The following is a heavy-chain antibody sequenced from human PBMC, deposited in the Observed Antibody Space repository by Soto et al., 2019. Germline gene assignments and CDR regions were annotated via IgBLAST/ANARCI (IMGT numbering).Heavy chain of an antibody. CDR1: RFTFSSYE. CDR3: ARDGLRGYSGSDSYYYGMLV. Sequence: GGSLRLSCAASRFTFSSYEMNWVRQAPGKGLEWVSYISSSGSTIYYADSVKGRFTISRDNAKNSLYLQMNSLRAEDTAVYYCARDGLRGYSGSDSYYYGMLVRGQGTTVTVSS. V-gene: IGHV3-48*03. CDR2: ISSSGSTI. D-gene: IGHD5-12*01. J-gene: IGHJ6*02.